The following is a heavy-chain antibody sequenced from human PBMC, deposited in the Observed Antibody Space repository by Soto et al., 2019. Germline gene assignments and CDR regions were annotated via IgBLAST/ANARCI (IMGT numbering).Heavy chain of an antibody. CDR2: IIPIFGTA. Sequence: SVKVSCKASGGTFSSYAISWVRQAPGQGLEWMGGIIPIFGTANYAQKFQGRVTITADESTSTAYMELSSLRSEDTAVYYCARSLTGYSNFDYWGQGTLVTVSS. D-gene: IGHD3-9*01. CDR3: ARSLTGYSNFDY. V-gene: IGHV1-69*13. J-gene: IGHJ4*02. CDR1: GGTFSSYA.